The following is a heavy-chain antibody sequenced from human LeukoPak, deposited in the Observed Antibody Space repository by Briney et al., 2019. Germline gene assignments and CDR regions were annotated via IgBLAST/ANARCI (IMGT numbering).Heavy chain of an antibody. CDR1: GGSISSYY. CDR3: VRVRYSYGPYYFDY. Sequence: SETLSLTCTVSGGSISSYYWSWIRQPPGKGLEWIGYIYYSGSTNYNPSLKSRVTISVDTSKNQSSLKLSSVTAADTAVYYCVRVRYSYGPYYFDYWGQGTLVTVSS. D-gene: IGHD5-18*01. V-gene: IGHV4-59*01. CDR2: IYYSGST. J-gene: IGHJ4*02.